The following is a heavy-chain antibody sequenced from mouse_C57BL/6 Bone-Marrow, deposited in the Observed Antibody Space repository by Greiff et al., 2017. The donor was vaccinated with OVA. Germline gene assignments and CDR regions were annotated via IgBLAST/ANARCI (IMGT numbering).Heavy chain of an antibody. CDR1: GYTFTSYW. CDR3: AKLGGNYLYYAMDY. Sequence: QVQLQQPGAELVKPGASVKMSCKASGYTFTSYWITWVKQRPGQGLEWIGDIYPGSGGTNYNEKFKSKATLSVDKSSSTAYMQLSSLTSEDAAVYYCAKLGGNYLYYAMDYWGQGTSVTVSS. J-gene: IGHJ4*01. V-gene: IGHV1-55*01. CDR2: IYPGSGGT. D-gene: IGHD2-1*01.